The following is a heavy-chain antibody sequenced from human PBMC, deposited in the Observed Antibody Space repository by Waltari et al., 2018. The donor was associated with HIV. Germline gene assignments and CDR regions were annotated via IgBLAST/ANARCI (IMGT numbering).Heavy chain of an antibody. Sequence: QVQLVQSGAAVKKPGASVKVSCKASGYTFTRYHMHCVRQAPGQGLEWMGWINPNSGGTNYAQKFQGRVTMTRDTSISTAYMELSRLRSDDTAVYYCARDRARTTDYYYYGMDVWGQGTTVTVSS. CDR1: GYTFTRYH. D-gene: IGHD1-7*01. V-gene: IGHV1-2*02. CDR2: INPNSGGT. CDR3: ARDRARTTDYYYYGMDV. J-gene: IGHJ6*02.